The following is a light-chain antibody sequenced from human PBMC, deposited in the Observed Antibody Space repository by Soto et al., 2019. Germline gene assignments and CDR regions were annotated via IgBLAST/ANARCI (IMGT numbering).Light chain of an antibody. CDR2: AAS. CDR3: QQSYSTIWT. Sequence: DIQMTQSPSTLSGSVGDRVTITCRASQTISSWLAWYQQKPGKAPKLXIYAASSLQSGVPSRFSGSGSGTDFTRTISSLQPEDFATDYCQQSYSTIWTFGQGTKVDIK. V-gene: IGKV1-39*01. J-gene: IGKJ1*01. CDR1: QTISSW.